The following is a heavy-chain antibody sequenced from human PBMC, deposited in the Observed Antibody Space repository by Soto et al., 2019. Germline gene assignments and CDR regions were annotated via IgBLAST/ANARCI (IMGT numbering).Heavy chain of an antibody. J-gene: IGHJ5*02. CDR1: GYPFSKYG. Sequence: QLQLVQSGGEVKKPGASVRVSCEAYGYPFSKYGISWIRKAPGQGLEWVGWIKPDNGNTDYAQKFQGRVTMTTDTSSNTAYMELRSLRSDDTAVYYCATSYDSGFDPWGQGTLVSVSS. D-gene: IGHD5-12*01. V-gene: IGHV1-18*04. CDR3: ATSYDSGFDP. CDR2: IKPDNGNT.